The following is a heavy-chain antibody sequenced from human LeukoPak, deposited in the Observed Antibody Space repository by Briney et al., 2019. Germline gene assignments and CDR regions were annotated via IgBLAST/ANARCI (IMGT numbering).Heavy chain of an antibody. J-gene: IGHJ4*02. D-gene: IGHD3-3*01. CDR2: INHSGST. CDR1: GGSFSGYY. V-gene: IGHV4-34*01. CDR3: ARHSYDFWSGYYGY. Sequence: SETLSLTCAVYGGSFSGYYWSWIRQPPGKGLEWIGEINHSGSTNYNPSLKSRVTISVDTSKNQFSLKLSSVTAADTAVYYCARHSYDFWSGYYGYWGQGTLVTVSS.